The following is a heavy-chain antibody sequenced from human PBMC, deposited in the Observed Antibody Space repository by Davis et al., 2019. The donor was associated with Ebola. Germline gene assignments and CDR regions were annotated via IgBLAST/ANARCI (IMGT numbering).Heavy chain of an antibody. CDR1: GYTFTSYG. CDR2: ISAYNGNT. D-gene: IGHD1-26*01. CDR3: ARAHSGELLIFFWFDP. J-gene: IGHJ5*02. Sequence: ASVKASCKASGYTFTSYGISWVRQAPGQGLEWMGWISAYNGNTNYAQKLQGRVTMTTDTSTSTAYMELRSLRSDDTAVYYCARAHSGELLIFFWFDPWGQGTLVTVSS. V-gene: IGHV1-18*04.